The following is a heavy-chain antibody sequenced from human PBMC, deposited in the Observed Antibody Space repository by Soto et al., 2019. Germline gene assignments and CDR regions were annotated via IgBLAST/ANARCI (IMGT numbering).Heavy chain of an antibody. CDR3: ARAPTRNTAAIGP. J-gene: IGHJ5*02. Sequence: SETLSLTCTVSGGSISSGGYYWSWIRQHPGKGLEWIGYIYYSGSTYYNPSLKSRVTISVDTSKNQFSLKLSSVTAADTAVYYCARAPTRNTAAIGPWGQGTLVTVSS. CDR1: GGSISSGGYY. V-gene: IGHV4-31*03. D-gene: IGHD2-2*01. CDR2: IYYSGST.